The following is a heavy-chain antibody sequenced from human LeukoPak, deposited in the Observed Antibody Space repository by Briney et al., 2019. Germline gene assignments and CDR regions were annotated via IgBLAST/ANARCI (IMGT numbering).Heavy chain of an antibody. CDR3: ARAVTSHYFDY. V-gene: IGHV4-59*06. Sequence: PSETLSLTCTVSGGSISSYYWSWIRQPPGKGLEWIGYIYYSGSTYYNPSLKSRVTISLDTSKKQFSLKLSSVTAADTAVYYCARAVTSHYFDYWGQGTLVTVSS. CDR2: IYYSGST. J-gene: IGHJ4*02. D-gene: IGHD4-17*01. CDR1: GGSISSYY.